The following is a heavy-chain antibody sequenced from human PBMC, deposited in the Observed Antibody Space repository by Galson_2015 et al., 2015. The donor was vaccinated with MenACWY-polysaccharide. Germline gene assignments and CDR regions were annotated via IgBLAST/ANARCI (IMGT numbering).Heavy chain of an antibody. V-gene: IGHV3-48*02. D-gene: IGHD1-1*01. CDR2: ISASSSAI. CDR3: ALYNWNDKGGALDI. Sequence: SLRLSCAASGFVFSGYSLNWVRQTPGKGLEWVSYISASSSAIYYADSVKGRFTISRDNAKKSLYLQMNSLRDEDTAVYYCALYNWNDKGGALDIWGRGTMVTVSS. J-gene: IGHJ3*02. CDR1: GFVFSGYS.